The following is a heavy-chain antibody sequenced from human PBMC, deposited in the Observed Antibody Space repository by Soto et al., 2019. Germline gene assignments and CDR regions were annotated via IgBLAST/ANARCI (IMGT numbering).Heavy chain of an antibody. CDR1: GYNFNSYT. CDR3: ARGVGALGHWFDP. Sequence: QVQLVQSGAEVKKPGASVKVSCKASGYNFNSYTISWVRQAPGQGLEWMGRISAYNGNTNYAQKLQGRVTMTTDTSTSTGYMELRGLRSDDTAVYHCARGVGALGHWFDPWGQGTLVTVSS. D-gene: IGHD1-26*01. V-gene: IGHV1-18*01. CDR2: ISAYNGNT. J-gene: IGHJ5*02.